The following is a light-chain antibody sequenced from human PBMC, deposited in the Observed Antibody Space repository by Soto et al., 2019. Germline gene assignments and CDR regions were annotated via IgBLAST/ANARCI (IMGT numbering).Light chain of an antibody. V-gene: IGKV1-39*01. CDR3: QQSYSTPRYT. CDR2: AAS. CDR1: QSISSY. J-gene: IGKJ2*01. Sequence: DIQMTQSPSSLSASVGDRVTITCRASQSISSYLNWYQQKPGKAPKLLIYAASSLQSGVPSRFSGSGSGTDFTLTINSLQPEDFATYYCQQSYSTPRYTFGQGTKLEIK.